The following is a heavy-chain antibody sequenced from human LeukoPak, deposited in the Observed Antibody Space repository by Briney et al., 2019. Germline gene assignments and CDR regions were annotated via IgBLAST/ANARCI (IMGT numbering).Heavy chain of an antibody. Sequence: GGSLRLSCAASVFTFSSDAMSWVRQAPRKGLGWVTSISGSGGTTSHAASAKGRFTISRAHSTNRLSLHITSVRSGGPAVSRCALSYGDYARIDYWGQGTLVTVSS. CDR1: VFTFSSDA. CDR2: ISGSGGTT. D-gene: IGHD4-17*01. V-gene: IGHV3-23*01. CDR3: ALSYGDYARIDY. J-gene: IGHJ4*02.